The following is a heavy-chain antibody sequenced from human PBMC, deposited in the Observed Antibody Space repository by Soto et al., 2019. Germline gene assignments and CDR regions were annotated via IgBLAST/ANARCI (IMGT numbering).Heavy chain of an antibody. CDR3: ARDSMYDYIWGSYRNNWFDP. D-gene: IGHD3-16*02. CDR1: GYTFTSYG. J-gene: IGHJ5*02. V-gene: IGHV1-18*01. CDR2: ISAYNGNT. Sequence: QVPLVQSGAEVKKPGASVKVSCKASGYTFTSYGISWVRQAPGQGLEWMGWISAYNGNTNYAQKLQGRVTMTTDTSTSTAYMELRSLRSDDTAVYYCARDSMYDYIWGSYRNNWFDPWGQGTLVTVSS.